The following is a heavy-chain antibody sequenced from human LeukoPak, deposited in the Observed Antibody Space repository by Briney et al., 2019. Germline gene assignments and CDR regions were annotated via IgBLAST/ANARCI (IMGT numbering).Heavy chain of an antibody. D-gene: IGHD1-26*01. V-gene: IGHV1-2*02. CDR3: ARDGYSGSYYPEWFDP. Sequence: ASVKVSCKASGYTFTGYYMHWVRQAPGQGLEWMGWINPNSGGTNYAQKFQGRVTMTRDTSISTAYMELSRLRSDDTAVYYCARDGYSGSYYPEWFDPWGQGTLVTVSS. CDR1: GYTFTGYY. J-gene: IGHJ5*02. CDR2: INPNSGGT.